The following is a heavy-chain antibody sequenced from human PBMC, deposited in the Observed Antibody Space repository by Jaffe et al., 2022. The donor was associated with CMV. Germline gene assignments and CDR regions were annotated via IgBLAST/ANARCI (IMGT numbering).Heavy chain of an antibody. CDR3: VRDRPHSSGSIVADY. V-gene: IGHV3-48*03. CDR2: ISSSARAI. Sequence: EVQLVESGGDFVQPGGSLRLSCAASGFTFSSYEMNWVRQSPGKGLEWVSYISSSARAIYYADSVKGRFTISRDNAKNTLYLQMNSLRAEDTAVYYCVRDRPHSSGSIVADYWGQGTLVTVSS. CDR1: GFTFSSYE. D-gene: IGHD6-19*01. J-gene: IGHJ4*02.